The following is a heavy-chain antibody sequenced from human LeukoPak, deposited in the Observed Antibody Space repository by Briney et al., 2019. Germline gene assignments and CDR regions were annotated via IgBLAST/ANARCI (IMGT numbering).Heavy chain of an antibody. Sequence: SETLSLTCAVYGGSFSGYYWSWIRQPPGKGLEWIGEINHSGSTNYNPSLKSRVTISVDTSKNQFSLKLSSVTAADTAVYYCASLIVVVTTGWFDPWGQGTLVTVSS. CDR3: ASLIVVVTTGWFDP. V-gene: IGHV4-34*01. CDR1: GGSFSGYY. J-gene: IGHJ5*02. D-gene: IGHD3-22*01. CDR2: INHSGST.